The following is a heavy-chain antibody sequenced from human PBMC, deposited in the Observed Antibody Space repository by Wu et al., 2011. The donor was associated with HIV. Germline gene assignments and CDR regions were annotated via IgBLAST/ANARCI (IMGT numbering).Heavy chain of an antibody. CDR3: ARACSGDCYSSPAGNAFDI. V-gene: IGHV1-46*01. Sequence: QVQLVQSGAEVKKPGASVKVSCKASGYTFTSYYMHWVRQAPGQGLEWMGLINPSGGTTNYAQKFQGRVTMTRDTSTSTVYMELSSLRSEDTAVYYCARACSGDCYSSPAGNAFDIWGQGTMVTVSS. CDR2: INPSGGTT. CDR1: GYTFTSYY. J-gene: IGHJ3*02. D-gene: IGHD2-21*02.